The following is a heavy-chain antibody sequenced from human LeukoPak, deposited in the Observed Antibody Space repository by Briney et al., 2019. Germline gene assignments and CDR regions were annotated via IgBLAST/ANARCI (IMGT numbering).Heavy chain of an antibody. D-gene: IGHD3-10*01. CDR3: ARGRITMVRGVTLYFDY. CDR2: INPNSGDT. V-gene: IGHV1-2*02. Sequence: ATLTVTCTASGDTFSDYYMSWIRQPPGQGLEWMGWINPNSGDTYYAQKFPGRVTMTRDTSISTAYMELSRLRSEDTAVYYCARGRITMVRGVTLYFDYWGQGTLVTVSS. CDR1: GDTFSDYY. J-gene: IGHJ4*02.